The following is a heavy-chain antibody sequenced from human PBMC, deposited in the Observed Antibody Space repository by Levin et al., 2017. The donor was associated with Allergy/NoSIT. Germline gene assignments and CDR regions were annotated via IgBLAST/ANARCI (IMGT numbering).Heavy chain of an antibody. V-gene: IGHV4-59*01. CDR1: GGSISSYY. J-gene: IGHJ3*02. CDR2: IYYGGTI. Sequence: PSETLSLTCTVSGGSISSYYWSWIRQPPGKGLEWIGYIYYGGTIDYNPSLKSRVSISVDTSKNQFSLNLNSVTAAVTAIYYCARGRKRNVWWGIGAFDIWGQGTVVTVSS. D-gene: IGHD1-26*01. CDR3: ARGRKRNVWWGIGAFDI.